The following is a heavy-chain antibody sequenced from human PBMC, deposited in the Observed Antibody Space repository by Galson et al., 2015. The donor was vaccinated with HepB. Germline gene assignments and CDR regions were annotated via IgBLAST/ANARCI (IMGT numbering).Heavy chain of an antibody. D-gene: IGHD5-24*01. CDR3: ARHWKASDRHGWQKNRDPFDI. Sequence: QSGAEVKKPGESLKISCKGSGYSFINYWIGWVRQMPGKGLEWMGIIYPDDSDTRYSPSFKGQVTISADKSITTAYLQWSSLKASDTTMYYCARHWKASDRHGWQKNRDPFDIWGQGTMVTVS. J-gene: IGHJ3*02. V-gene: IGHV5-51*01. CDR2: IYPDDSDT. CDR1: GYSFINYW.